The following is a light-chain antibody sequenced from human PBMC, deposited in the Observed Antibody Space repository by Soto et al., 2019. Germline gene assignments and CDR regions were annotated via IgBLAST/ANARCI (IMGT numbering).Light chain of an antibody. J-gene: IGKJ5*01. V-gene: IGKV1D-12*01. CDR1: QDIAGY. Sequence: DIQLTPSRSSVSASVGDRVSITCRASQDIAGYLAWYQHKPGRAPELLIHAASSLQSGVPSRFSGSGSGTDFTLTINSLQPEDFATYYCQQAYSFPITFGQGTRLEIK. CDR2: AAS. CDR3: QQAYSFPIT.